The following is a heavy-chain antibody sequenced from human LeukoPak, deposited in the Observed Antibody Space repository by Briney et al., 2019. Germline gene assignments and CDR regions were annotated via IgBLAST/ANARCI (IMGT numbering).Heavy chain of an antibody. CDR2: IYYSGST. J-gene: IGHJ3*02. V-gene: IGHV4-30-4*01. Sequence: SETLSLTCAVSGGSISSGGYSWSWIRQPPGKGLEWIGYIYYSGSTYYNPSLKSRVTISVDTSKNQFSLKLSSVTAADTAVYYCARSKGANAFDIWGQGTMVTVSS. CDR3: ARSKGANAFDI. CDR1: GGSISSGGYS. D-gene: IGHD1-26*01.